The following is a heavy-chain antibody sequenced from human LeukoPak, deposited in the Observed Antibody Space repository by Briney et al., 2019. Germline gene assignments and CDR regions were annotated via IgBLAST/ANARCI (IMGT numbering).Heavy chain of an antibody. Sequence: GGSLRLSCAASGFTFSTFWMHWVRQVPGKGLEWVAIISYDGTNKYYADSVKGRFTISRDSSKNTLYLQMNSLRPEDTAVYYCARAHLSSASTDYMTVWGKGTTVTVSS. CDR3: ARAHLSSASTDYMTV. J-gene: IGHJ6*03. CDR1: GFTFSTFW. D-gene: IGHD6-6*01. V-gene: IGHV3-30*03. CDR2: ISYDGTNK.